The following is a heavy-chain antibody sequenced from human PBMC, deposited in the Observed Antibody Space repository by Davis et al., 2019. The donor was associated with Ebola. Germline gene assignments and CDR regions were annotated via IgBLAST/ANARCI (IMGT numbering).Heavy chain of an antibody. J-gene: IGHJ6*04. CDR1: GYTLTTYA. CDR2: INAGNGNT. CDR3: ARGDNWNDFWYYYYGMNV. Sequence: ASVKVSCKASGYTLTTYAMNWVRHAPGQRLEWMGWINAGNGNTKYSHKFQGRVTTTRDTSASTAYMELSGLRSEDTAVYYCARGDNWNDFWYYYYGMNVWGKGTTVTVSS. D-gene: IGHD1-20*01. V-gene: IGHV1-3*01.